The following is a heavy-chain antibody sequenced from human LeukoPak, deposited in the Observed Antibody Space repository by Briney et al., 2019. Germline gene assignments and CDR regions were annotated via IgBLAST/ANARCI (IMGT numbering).Heavy chain of an antibody. V-gene: IGHV1-18*01. CDR3: ARGAGGVISDNAFDI. CDR1: GYTFINYG. CDR2: INPDNGNT. Sequence: ASVKVSCKAFGYTFINYGITWVRQAPGQGLEWLGGINPDNGNTNYAQRLQGRVTMTTDTSTRTAYMALRSLRSDDTAVYYCARGAGGVISDNAFDIWGQGTMVTVSS. D-gene: IGHD2-21*01. J-gene: IGHJ3*02.